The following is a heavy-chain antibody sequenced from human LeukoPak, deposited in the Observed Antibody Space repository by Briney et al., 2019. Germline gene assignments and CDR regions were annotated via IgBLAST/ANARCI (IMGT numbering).Heavy chain of an antibody. V-gene: IGHV4-30-2*01. Sequence: SETLSLTCAVSGGSISSGGYSWSWIRQPPGKGLEWIGYIYHCGSTYYNPSLKSRVTISVDRSKNQFSLKLSSVTAADTAVYYCARGPYCSGGSCYSAWFDPWGQGTLVTVSS. CDR2: IYHCGST. J-gene: IGHJ5*02. CDR1: GGSISSGGYS. D-gene: IGHD2-15*01. CDR3: ARGPYCSGGSCYSAWFDP.